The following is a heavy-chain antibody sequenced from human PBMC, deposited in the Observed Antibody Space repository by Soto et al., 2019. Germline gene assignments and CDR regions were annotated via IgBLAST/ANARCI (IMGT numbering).Heavy chain of an antibody. CDR1: GYTFTSYG. D-gene: IGHD2-15*01. V-gene: IGHV1-18*01. Sequence: QVQLVQSGAEVKKPGASVKVSCKASGYTFTSYGISWVRQAPGQGLEWMGWISAYNGNTNYAQKLQGRVTMTTDTSTSTAYMELRSLRSDDTAVYYRARDRVVVVVAATPVYFQHWGQGTLVTVSS. CDR3: ARDRVVVVVAATPVYFQH. CDR2: ISAYNGNT. J-gene: IGHJ1*01.